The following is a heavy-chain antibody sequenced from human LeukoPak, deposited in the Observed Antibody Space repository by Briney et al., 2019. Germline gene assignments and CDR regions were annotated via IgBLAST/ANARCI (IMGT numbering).Heavy chain of an antibody. Sequence: GGSLRLSCAASGFTFSDYYMTWIRQAPGKGLEWVSYISSSGSTIYYADSVKGRFTISRDNGKNSLYLQMNSLRAEDTALYYCAKDITSIIVVIDIWGQGTMVTVSS. CDR3: AKDITSIIVVIDI. V-gene: IGHV3-11*01. CDR1: GFTFSDYY. CDR2: ISSSGSTI. D-gene: IGHD3-22*01. J-gene: IGHJ3*02.